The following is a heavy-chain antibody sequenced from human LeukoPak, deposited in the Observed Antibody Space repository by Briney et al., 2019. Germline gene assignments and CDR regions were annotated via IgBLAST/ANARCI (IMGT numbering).Heavy chain of an antibody. V-gene: IGHV3-7*03. J-gene: IGHJ5*02. CDR2: IKQDGSEK. CDR1: VFTFSSYW. Sequence: GGSLRLSCAASVFTFSSYWVNWVRQAPGKGLEWVAHIKQDGSEKYYVDSVKGRFTISRDNAKNSLYLQMNSLRAEDTAVYYCAREIVGTHKSRFDPWGQGTLVTVSS. CDR3: AREIVGTHKSRFDP. D-gene: IGHD1-26*01.